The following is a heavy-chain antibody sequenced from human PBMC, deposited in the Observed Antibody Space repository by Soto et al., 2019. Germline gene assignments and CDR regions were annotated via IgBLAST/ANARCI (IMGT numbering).Heavy chain of an antibody. Sequence: GGSLRLSCAASGFTFSSYSMNWVRQAPGKGLEWVSSISSSSSYIYYADSVKGRFTISRDNAENSLYLQMNSLRAEDTAVYYCARAPPAPGAFDIWGQGTMVTVSS. CDR2: ISSSSSYI. V-gene: IGHV3-21*01. J-gene: IGHJ3*02. CDR3: ARAPPAPGAFDI. CDR1: GFTFSSYS.